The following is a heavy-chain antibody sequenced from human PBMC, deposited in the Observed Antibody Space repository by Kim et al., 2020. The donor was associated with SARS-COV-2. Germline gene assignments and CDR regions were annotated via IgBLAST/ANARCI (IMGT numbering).Heavy chain of an antibody. CDR2: ISSSGSTI. CDR1: GFTFSSYE. D-gene: IGHD4-17*01. Sequence: GGSLRLSCAASGFTFSSYEMNWVRQAPGKGLEWVSYISSSGSTIYYADSVKGRFTISRDNAKNSLYLQMNSLRAEDTAGYYCAGEPPVTTWPSRDDWGQGNRGSVS. V-gene: IGHV3-48*03. CDR3: AGEPPVTTWPSRDD. J-gene: IGHJ1*01.